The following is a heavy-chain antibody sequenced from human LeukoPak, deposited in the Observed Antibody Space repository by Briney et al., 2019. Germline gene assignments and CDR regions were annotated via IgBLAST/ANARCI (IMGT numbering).Heavy chain of an antibody. CDR1: GFTFSSYG. Sequence: GGSLRLSCAASGFTFSSYGMSWVRQAPGKGLEWVSAITGNGANTFYADSVKGRFTISRVNSKNTMYLQMNSLRAEDTALYYCARDRSGSYPNWFDPWGQGTLVTVSS. D-gene: IGHD3-10*01. CDR3: ARDRSGSYPNWFDP. CDR2: ITGNGANT. J-gene: IGHJ5*02. V-gene: IGHV3-23*01.